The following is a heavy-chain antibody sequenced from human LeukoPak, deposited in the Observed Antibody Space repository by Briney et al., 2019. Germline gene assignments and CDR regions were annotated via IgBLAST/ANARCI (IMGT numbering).Heavy chain of an antibody. V-gene: IGHV4-30-4*01. CDR2: IYYSGGT. D-gene: IGHD2-21*02. J-gene: IGHJ5*02. CDR3: ARGHCGGDCYPGYPPKGWFDP. CDR1: GRSISSGDSY. Sequence: SQTLSLTCSVSGRSISSGDSYWRWIRQPPGKGLEWIGYIYYSGGTYYNPSLQSRITLSVDTSKNQFSLKLKSVTAADTAVYYCARGHCGGDCYPGYPPKGWFDPWGQGTLVTVSS.